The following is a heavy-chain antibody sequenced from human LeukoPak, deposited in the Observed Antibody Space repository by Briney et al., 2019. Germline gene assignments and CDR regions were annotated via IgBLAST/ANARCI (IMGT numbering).Heavy chain of an antibody. D-gene: IGHD3-9*01. CDR2: INPNSGGT. J-gene: IGHJ4*02. Sequence: ASVKVSCKASGHTFTGYYMHWVRQAPGQGLEWMGWINPNSGGTNYAQKFQGRVTITADKSTSTAYMELSSLRSEDTAVYYCARVDWKRSLDYWGQGTLVTVSS. CDR3: ARVDWKRSLDY. V-gene: IGHV1-2*02. CDR1: GHTFTGYY.